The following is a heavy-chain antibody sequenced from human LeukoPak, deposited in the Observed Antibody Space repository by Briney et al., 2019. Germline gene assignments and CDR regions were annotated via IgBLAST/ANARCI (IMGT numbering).Heavy chain of an antibody. CDR3: ARRAKLAYCGGDCYG. CDR2: TNPNSGGT. J-gene: IGHJ4*02. CDR1: GYTFTGYY. V-gene: IGHV1-2*02. Sequence: VASVKVSCKASGYTFTGYYMHWVRQAPGQGLEWTGWTNPNSGGTNYAQKFQGRVTMTRDTSISTAYMELSRLRSDDTAVYYCARRAKLAYCGGDCYGWGQGTLVTVSS. D-gene: IGHD2-21*02.